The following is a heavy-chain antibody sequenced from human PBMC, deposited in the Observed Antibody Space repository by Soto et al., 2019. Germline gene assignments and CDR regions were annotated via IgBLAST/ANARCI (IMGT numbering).Heavy chain of an antibody. CDR3: ARGAETGYSGVDY. CDR1: GFTFSSYS. J-gene: IGHJ4*02. D-gene: IGHD6-25*01. V-gene: IGHV3-48*01. Sequence: GGSVRLSCAASGFTFSSYSMNWVRQAPGKGLEWVSYISSSGTTMYYADSVKGRFTISRDSAKNSLSLQMNSLRAEDTAVYYCARGAETGYSGVDYWGQGTLVTVSS. CDR2: ISSSGTTM.